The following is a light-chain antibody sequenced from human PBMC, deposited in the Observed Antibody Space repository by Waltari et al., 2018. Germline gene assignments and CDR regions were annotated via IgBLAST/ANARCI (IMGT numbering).Light chain of an antibody. Sequence: DIVKTQSPDSLAVSLGERATINCRSSRTVFFSSNNKDFLSWYQQRPGQPPKLLIYWASTRESGVPDRFSGSGSGTNFTLTINGLQAEDVAVYYCQQFYITPQTFGQGTRVEIK. CDR1: RTVFFSSNNKDF. J-gene: IGKJ2*01. CDR2: WAS. CDR3: QQFYITPQT. V-gene: IGKV4-1*01.